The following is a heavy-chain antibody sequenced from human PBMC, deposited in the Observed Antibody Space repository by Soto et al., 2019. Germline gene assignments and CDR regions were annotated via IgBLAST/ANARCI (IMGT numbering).Heavy chain of an antibody. J-gene: IGHJ6*02. V-gene: IGHV1-69*01. Sequence: QVQLVQSGAEVKKPGSSVKVSCKASGGTFSSYAISWVRQAPGQGLEWMGGIIPIFGTANYAQKFQGRVAITADESTSTAYMELSSLRSEDMAVYYCARSGFGVVTRYGMDVWGQGTTVTVSS. CDR1: GGTFSSYA. CDR2: IIPIFGTA. CDR3: ARSGFGVVTRYGMDV. D-gene: IGHD3-3*01.